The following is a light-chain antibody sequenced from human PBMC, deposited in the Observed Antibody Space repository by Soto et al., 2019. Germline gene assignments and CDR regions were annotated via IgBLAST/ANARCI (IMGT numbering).Light chain of an antibody. CDR2: STN. Sequence: QAVVTQEPSFSVSPGRTVTLTFGLTSGSVSTSYYPSWYKQTPGQDPRPLIYSTNTRSSGVPDRFSGSILGNKAALTITGAQADDESDYYCVLYMGSGISVFGGGTKLTVL. J-gene: IGLJ3*02. CDR1: SGSVSTSYY. V-gene: IGLV8-61*01. CDR3: VLYMGSGISV.